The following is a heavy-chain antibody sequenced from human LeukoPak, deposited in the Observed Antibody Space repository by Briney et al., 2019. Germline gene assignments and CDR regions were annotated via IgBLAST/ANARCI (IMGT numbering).Heavy chain of an antibody. CDR2: NNPYSGGT. Sequence: ASVKVSCKSSGYTFTGYYIHWVRQAPGQGLEWMGWNNPYSGGTNYAQKFQGRVTMTRDTSISTAYLELNRLTSDDTAVYYCARGYGKVAAVRGSIISGAMYFDSWGQGTLVTVSS. V-gene: IGHV1-2*02. J-gene: IGHJ4*02. CDR1: GYTFTGYY. D-gene: IGHD3-10*01. CDR3: ARGYGKVAAVRGSIISGAMYFDS.